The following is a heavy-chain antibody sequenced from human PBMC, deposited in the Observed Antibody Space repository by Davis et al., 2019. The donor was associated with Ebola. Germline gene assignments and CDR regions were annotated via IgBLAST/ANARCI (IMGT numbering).Heavy chain of an antibody. Sequence: MPSETLSLTCTVSGGSISSSSYYWGWIRQPPGKGLEWIGTIYYSGTTYYNPSLKSRLTISVDTSKNQFSLKLSSVTAADTAVYYCARQVYWRPYFDYWGQGTLVTVSS. V-gene: IGHV4-39*01. D-gene: IGHD2-8*01. CDR1: GGSISSSSYY. CDR2: IYYSGTT. J-gene: IGHJ4*02. CDR3: ARQVYWRPYFDY.